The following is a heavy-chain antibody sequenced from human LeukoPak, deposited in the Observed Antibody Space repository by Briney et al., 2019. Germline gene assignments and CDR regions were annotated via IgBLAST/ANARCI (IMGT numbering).Heavy chain of an antibody. Sequence: PGGSLRLSCAASGFTFSSYWMSWVRQAPGKGLEWVANIKQDGSEKYYVDSVKGRFTISRDNAKNSLYLQMNSLRAEDTAVYYCARDVSYNWNLFGDYYYMDVWGKGTTVTVSS. CDR2: IKQDGSEK. CDR3: ARDVSYNWNLFGDYYYMDV. CDR1: GFTFSSYW. J-gene: IGHJ6*03. D-gene: IGHD1-20*01. V-gene: IGHV3-7*01.